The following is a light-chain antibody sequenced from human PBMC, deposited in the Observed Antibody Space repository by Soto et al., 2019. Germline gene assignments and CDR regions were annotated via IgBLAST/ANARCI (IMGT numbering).Light chain of an antibody. Sequence: DVQMTQSPSSVSAPVGDRVTITCRASQAINNWLAWYQQKPGKAPKLLIFSASRLQSGVPSRFSGSGSGTEFPLPITSLQPEDVAPYFCQQSQIFPSPFAPGTKVNVK. CDR3: QQSQIFPSP. V-gene: IGKV1-12*02. CDR1: QAINNW. CDR2: SAS. J-gene: IGKJ3*01.